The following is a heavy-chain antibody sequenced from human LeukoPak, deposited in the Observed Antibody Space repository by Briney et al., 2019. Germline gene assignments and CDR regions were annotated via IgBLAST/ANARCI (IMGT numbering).Heavy chain of an antibody. V-gene: IGHV3-30*02. Sequence: GGSLRLSCAASGFTFSSYGMHWVRQAPGKGLEWVAFIRYDGSNKYYADSVKGRFTISRGNSKNTLYLQMNSLRAEDTAVYYCARCHSSGWYFADYWGQGTLVTVSS. J-gene: IGHJ4*02. CDR3: ARCHSSGWYFADY. CDR2: IRYDGSNK. D-gene: IGHD6-19*01. CDR1: GFTFSSYG.